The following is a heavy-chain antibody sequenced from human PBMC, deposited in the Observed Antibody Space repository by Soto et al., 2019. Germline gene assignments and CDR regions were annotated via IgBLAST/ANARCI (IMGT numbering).Heavy chain of an antibody. J-gene: IGHJ4*02. D-gene: IGHD3-22*01. CDR2: IIPIFGTA. V-gene: IGHV1-69*13. CDR3: ARGGYYDSSGYYFQRRPFDY. CDR1: GGTFSSYA. Sequence: SVKVSCKASGGTFSSYAISWVRQAPGQGLEWMGGIIPIFGTANYAQKFQGRVTITADESTSTAYMELSSLRSEDTAVYYCARGGYYDSSGYYFQRRPFDYWGQGTLVTVSS.